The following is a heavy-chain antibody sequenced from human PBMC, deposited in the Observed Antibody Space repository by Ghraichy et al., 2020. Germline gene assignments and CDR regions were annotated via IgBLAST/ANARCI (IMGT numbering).Heavy chain of an antibody. CDR1: GLTLNSYW. V-gene: IGHV3-74*01. CDR3: VASTSVIDY. D-gene: IGHD2-2*01. CDR2: INSDGSST. Sequence: LSLTCAASGLTLNSYWMHWVRQAPGKGLVWVSRINSDGSSTTYADSVKGRFTISRDTAKNTLYLQMNSLRAEDTAVYYCVASTSVIDYWGQGTLVTVSS. J-gene: IGHJ4*02.